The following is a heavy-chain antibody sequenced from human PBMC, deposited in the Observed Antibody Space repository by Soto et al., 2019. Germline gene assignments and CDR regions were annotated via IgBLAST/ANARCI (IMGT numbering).Heavy chain of an antibody. J-gene: IGHJ6*02. Sequence: PGGSLRVSCAASGFTFSDYYMSWIRQAPGKGLEWVSYISSSGSTIYYADSVKGRFTISRDNAKNSLYLQMNSLRAEDTAVYYCARVALRVEMARLDVWGQGTTVTVSS. V-gene: IGHV3-11*01. CDR3: ARVALRVEMARLDV. D-gene: IGHD5-12*01. CDR1: GFTFSDYY. CDR2: ISSSGSTI.